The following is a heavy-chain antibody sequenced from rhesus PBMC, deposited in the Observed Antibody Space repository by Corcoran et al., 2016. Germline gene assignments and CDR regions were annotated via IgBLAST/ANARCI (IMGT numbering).Heavy chain of an antibody. D-gene: IGHD6S26*01. CDR3: ARDSRQRLVRTGLDS. V-gene: IGHV4-127*01. Sequence: QVQLQESGPGLVKPSETLSLTCAVSGYSISSGYGWSWIRQPPGKGLEWIGFIGGSSGTTNNNPSLTSRVTISKDTSKNQFSLKLSSVTAADTAVYYCARDSRQRLVRTGLDSWGQGVVVTVSS. J-gene: IGHJ6*01. CDR1: GYSISSGYG. CDR2: IGGSSGTT.